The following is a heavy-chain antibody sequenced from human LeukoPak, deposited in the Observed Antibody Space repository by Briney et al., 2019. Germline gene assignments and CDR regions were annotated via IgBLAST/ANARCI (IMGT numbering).Heavy chain of an antibody. Sequence: GGSLRLSCAVSGFVFSSHPMHWVRQAPGKVLECVSAISNSGGSTYYANSVKGRFTISRDNSKNTLYLQMDSLRAEDTALYYCAREEPAGSIDYWGQGILVTVSS. V-gene: IGHV3-64*01. D-gene: IGHD1-14*01. CDR2: ISNSGGST. CDR3: AREEPAGSIDY. CDR1: GFVFSSHP. J-gene: IGHJ4*02.